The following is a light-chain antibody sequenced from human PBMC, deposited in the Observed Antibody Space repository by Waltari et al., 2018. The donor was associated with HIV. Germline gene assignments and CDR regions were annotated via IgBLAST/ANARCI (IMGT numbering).Light chain of an antibody. CDR1: SNDIFNYNY. CDR2: DVT. J-gene: IGLJ2*01. CDR3: SSYTNNNTLI. V-gene: IGLV2-14*03. Sequence: QSALTQPASVSGSPGQSITISCTGASNDIFNYNYVSWYQQHPAKAPKLIIYDVTRRPSVVSNLFSSSNAGNTASLTISGLQADDEAYYYCSSYTNNNTLIFGGGTKLTVL.